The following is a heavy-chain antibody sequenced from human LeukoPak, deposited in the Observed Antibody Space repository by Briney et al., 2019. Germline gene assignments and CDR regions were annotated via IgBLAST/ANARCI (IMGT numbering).Heavy chain of an antibody. Sequence: NPGGSLRLSCVASGFTFSDYYMSWIRQAPGKGLEWVSYIISSGSTIYYADSVKGRFTISRDNAKNSLYLQMNSLRAEDTAVYYCARVGYGDYEGIMGAFDIWGQGTMVTVSS. CDR1: GFTFSDYY. CDR2: IISSGSTI. V-gene: IGHV3-11*04. CDR3: ARVGYGDYEGIMGAFDI. D-gene: IGHD4-17*01. J-gene: IGHJ3*02.